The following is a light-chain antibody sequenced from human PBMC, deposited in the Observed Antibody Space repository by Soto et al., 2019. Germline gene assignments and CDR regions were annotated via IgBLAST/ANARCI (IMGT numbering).Light chain of an antibody. CDR3: QSYDSSSRV. J-gene: IGLJ3*02. CDR1: SGNIASNY. Sequence: NFMLTQPHSVSESPGKTVSISCTRSSGNIASNYVQWYQQCPGSAPTTVIYENKHRPSGVPDRFSGSIDSSSNSASLTISGLKTEDEADYYCQSYDSSSRVFGGGTKLTVL. CDR2: ENK. V-gene: IGLV6-57*04.